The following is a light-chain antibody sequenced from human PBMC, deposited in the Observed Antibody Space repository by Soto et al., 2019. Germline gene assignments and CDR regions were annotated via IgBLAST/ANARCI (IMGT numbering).Light chain of an antibody. V-gene: IGKV3-20*01. J-gene: IGKJ2*01. CDR1: QSVSNNY. CDR2: GAS. CDR3: QQYGSSPYT. Sequence: EIVLTHSPGTLSLSPGERATLSCRASQSVSNNYLAWYQQKPGQAPRLLIYGASSRATGIPDRFSGSGSGTDVTLTISRLEPEDFTVYYCQQYGSSPYTFGQGTKLEIK.